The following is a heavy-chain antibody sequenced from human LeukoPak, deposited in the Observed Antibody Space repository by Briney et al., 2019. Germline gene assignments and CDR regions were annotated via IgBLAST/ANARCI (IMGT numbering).Heavy chain of an antibody. CDR3: GRDPMAGAPAHFDS. CDR1: GFMFRRYA. Sequence: QVGGSLRLSCAASGFMFRRYAMHWVRQAPGEGPEWVAVIAYDGSLKYDGDSVKGRFTISRYDSNNTLDLQMSSLRAEDTAVYYCGRDPMAGAPAHFDSWGQGTLVTVSS. V-gene: IGHV3-30*04. D-gene: IGHD1-26*01. CDR2: IAYDGSLK. J-gene: IGHJ4*02.